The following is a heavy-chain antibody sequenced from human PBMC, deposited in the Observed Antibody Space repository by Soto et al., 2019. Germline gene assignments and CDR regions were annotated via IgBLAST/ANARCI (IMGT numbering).Heavy chain of an antibody. Sequence: SETLSLTCTVSGGSISSGDYYWSWIRQPPGKGLEWIGYIYYSGSTYYNPSLKSRVTISVDTSKNQFSLKVSSVTVADTAVYYCARLGGYCCCRNGYDYYGMDVWGRGTTVTVSS. CDR1: GGSISSGDYY. D-gene: IGHD2-15*01. CDR2: IYYSGST. V-gene: IGHV4-30-4*01. J-gene: IGHJ6*02. CDR3: ARLGGYCCCRNGYDYYGMDV.